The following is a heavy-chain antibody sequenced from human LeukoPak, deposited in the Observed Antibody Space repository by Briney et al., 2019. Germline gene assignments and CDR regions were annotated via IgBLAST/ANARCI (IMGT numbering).Heavy chain of an antibody. CDR2: ISYDGSNK. V-gene: IGHV3-30*04. CDR3: ARADSPIPR. J-gene: IGHJ4*02. D-gene: IGHD5-18*01. Sequence: GGSLRLSCAASGFTFSSYAMHWVRQAPGKGLEWVAIISYDGSNKYYAESVKGRFTISRDNSKNTLYLQMNSLRAEDTALYYCARADSPIPRWGQGTLVTVSS. CDR1: GFTFSSYA.